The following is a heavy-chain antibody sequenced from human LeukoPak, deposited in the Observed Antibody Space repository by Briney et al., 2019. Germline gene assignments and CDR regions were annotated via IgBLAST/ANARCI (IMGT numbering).Heavy chain of an antibody. D-gene: IGHD3-22*01. V-gene: IGHV1-2*02. CDR3: ARVHYDSSGYVDY. Sequence: ASVMVSCKASGYPFTAYYMHWVRQAPGQGLEWMGWISPDSGGTNYAQKFQGRVTMTRDTSISTAYMELTRLRSDDTAVYYCARVHYDSSGYVDYWGQGTLVTVSS. CDR1: GYPFTAYY. CDR2: ISPDSGGT. J-gene: IGHJ4*02.